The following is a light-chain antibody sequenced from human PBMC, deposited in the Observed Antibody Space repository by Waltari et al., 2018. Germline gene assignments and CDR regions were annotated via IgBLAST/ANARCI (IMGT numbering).Light chain of an antibody. J-gene: IGKJ1*01. Sequence: IVLMQSPGTLSLSPGERATLSCRASQSVGKYLAWYQQKPGQAPRLLIYGASSRAAGIPDRFSGSGSGADFSLTISRLEPEDFAVYYCQHHVRLPATFGQGTKVE. CDR1: QSVGKY. V-gene: IGKV3-20*01. CDR2: GAS. CDR3: QHHVRLPAT.